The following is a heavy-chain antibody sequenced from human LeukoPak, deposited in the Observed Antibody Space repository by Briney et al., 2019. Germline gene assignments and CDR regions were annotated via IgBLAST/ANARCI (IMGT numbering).Heavy chain of an antibody. V-gene: IGHV3-48*01. J-gene: IGHJ4*02. CDR2: INAAGSAI. Sequence: GGSLGLSCAASGFTFSGYNMNWVRQTPGKGLEWISYINAAGSAIYYADSVKGRFTMSRDNAKNSLYLQMNSLRGEDTAVYYCATDSSGYRSFDYWGQGTLVTVSS. CDR3: ATDSSGYRSFDY. D-gene: IGHD3-22*01. CDR1: GFTFSGYN.